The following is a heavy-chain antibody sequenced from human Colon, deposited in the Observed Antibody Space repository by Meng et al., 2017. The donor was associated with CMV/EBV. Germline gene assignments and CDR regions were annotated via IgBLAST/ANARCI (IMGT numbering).Heavy chain of an antibody. Sequence: GGSLRLSCAASGFTFSSYWMSWVRQAPGRWLEWVANIKQDGSETYYVDSVKGRFSISRDNAKDSLYLQMNSLRAEDTAVYYCARVRGGLSSSWYYFDYWGQGTLVTVSS. CDR1: GFTFSSYW. V-gene: IGHV3-7*01. CDR3: ARVRGGLSSSWYYFDY. J-gene: IGHJ4*02. D-gene: IGHD6-13*01. CDR2: IKQDGSET.